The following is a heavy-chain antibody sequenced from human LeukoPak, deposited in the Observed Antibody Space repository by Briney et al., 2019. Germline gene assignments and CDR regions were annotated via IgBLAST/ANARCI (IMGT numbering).Heavy chain of an antibody. V-gene: IGHV3-30-3*01. CDR2: ISYDGSNK. Sequence: GGSLRLSCAASGFTFSSYAMHWVRQAPGKGLEWVAVISYDGSNKYYTDSVKGRFTISRDNSKNTLYLQMNSLRAEDMAVYYCAKDFWNGYFAFDYWGQGTLVTVSS. CDR1: GFTFSSYA. D-gene: IGHD3-3*01. J-gene: IGHJ4*02. CDR3: AKDFWNGYFAFDY.